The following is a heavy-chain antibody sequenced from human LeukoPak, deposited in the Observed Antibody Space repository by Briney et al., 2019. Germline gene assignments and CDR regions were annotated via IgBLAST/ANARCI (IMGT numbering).Heavy chain of an antibody. Sequence: ASVKVSCKVSGYTLTELSMHWVRQAPGQGLEWMGWINPNSGGTNYAQKFQGRVTMTRDTSISTAYMELSRLRSDDTAVYYCARAPVVVVVAATLDYWGQGTLVTVSS. D-gene: IGHD2-15*01. V-gene: IGHV1-2*02. CDR1: GYTLTELS. CDR3: ARAPVVVVVAATLDY. J-gene: IGHJ4*02. CDR2: INPNSGGT.